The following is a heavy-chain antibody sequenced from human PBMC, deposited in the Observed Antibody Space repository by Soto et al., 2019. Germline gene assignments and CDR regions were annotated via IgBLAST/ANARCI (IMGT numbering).Heavy chain of an antibody. CDR3: ARGILLFGVFPRYKWSHYHYGMDV. Sequence: ASVKVSCKASGYTFTGYYMHWVRQAPGQGLEWMGWINPNSGGTNYAQKFQGRVTMTRDTSISTAYMELSRLRSDDTAVYYCARGILLFGVFPRYKWSHYHYGMDVWG. CDR2: INPNSGGT. V-gene: IGHV1-2*02. D-gene: IGHD3-10*01. CDR1: GYTFTGYY. J-gene: IGHJ6*01.